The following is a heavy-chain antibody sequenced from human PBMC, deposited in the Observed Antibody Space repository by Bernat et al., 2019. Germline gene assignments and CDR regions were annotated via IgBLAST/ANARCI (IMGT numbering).Heavy chain of an antibody. CDR3: GSGDGWNYFHH. CDR2: ISPAGTT. V-gene: IGHV3-66*01. J-gene: IGHJ4*02. Sequence: EVPLVDSGGGLVQPGGSLRLSCAASGFTVSTKYMNWVGQAPGKGLEWDSVISPAGTTYYADSVRGRFTISRDNYKTTLYLQMSSLRAEDTAVYYCGSGDGWNYFHHWGQGTPATVS. CDR1: GFTVSTKY. D-gene: IGHD6-19*01.